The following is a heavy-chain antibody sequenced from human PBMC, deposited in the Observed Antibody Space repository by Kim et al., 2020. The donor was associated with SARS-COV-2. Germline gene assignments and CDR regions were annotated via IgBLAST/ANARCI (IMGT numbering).Heavy chain of an antibody. CDR2: IVPIIGKA. V-gene: IGHV1-69*13. CDR3: ARGRPTSGTQRALGGAFDI. CDR1: GCTFSSYA. D-gene: IGHD1-26*01. J-gene: IGHJ3*02. Sequence: SVKVSCKASGCTFSSYAISWVRQAPGQGLEWMGGIVPIIGKANYAQKFQGRVTITADEYTSTAYMELSSLRSEETAVYYCARGRPTSGTQRALGGAFDIWGQGTMVTVSS.